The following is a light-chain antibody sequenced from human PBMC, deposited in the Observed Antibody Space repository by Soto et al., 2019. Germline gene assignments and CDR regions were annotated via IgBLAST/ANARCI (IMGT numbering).Light chain of an antibody. Sequence: DIVLTQSPDSLAVSLGERATINCKSSKNILYSSNNKNYLAWYQQKPGQPPSLLFYWASTRGSGVPDRFSGSGSGTDFTLTISSLQAEDVAVYYCQQYYNIPHTFGQGTKLEIK. CDR2: WAS. V-gene: IGKV4-1*01. J-gene: IGKJ2*01. CDR3: QQYYNIPHT. CDR1: KNILYSSNNKNY.